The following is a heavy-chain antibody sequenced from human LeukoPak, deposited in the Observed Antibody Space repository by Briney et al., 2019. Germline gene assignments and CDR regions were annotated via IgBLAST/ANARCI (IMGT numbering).Heavy chain of an antibody. Sequence: PGGSPRLSCAASGFTFSGHWMSWVRQAPGKGLEWVANINQGGSDKYYVDSVKGRFTISRDNANNLLYLQMNSLRGEDTAVYYCTRDRSRAEDDWGQGTLVTLSS. V-gene: IGHV3-7*01. D-gene: IGHD1-14*01. CDR1: GFTFSGHW. CDR2: INQGGSDK. J-gene: IGHJ4*02. CDR3: TRDRSRAEDD.